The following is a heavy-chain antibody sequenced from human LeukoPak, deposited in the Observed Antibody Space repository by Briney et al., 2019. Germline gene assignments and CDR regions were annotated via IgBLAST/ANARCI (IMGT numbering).Heavy chain of an antibody. V-gene: IGHV3-74*01. Sequence: GGSLRLSCAASGFTFSSYWMHWVRHAPGKGLVWVSRINSDGSSTSYADSVKGRFTISRDNAKNTLYLQMNSLRAEDTAVYYCAREGDSSGLDYWGQGTLVTVSS. J-gene: IGHJ4*02. CDR3: AREGDSSGLDY. CDR1: GFTFSSYW. CDR2: INSDGSST. D-gene: IGHD3-22*01.